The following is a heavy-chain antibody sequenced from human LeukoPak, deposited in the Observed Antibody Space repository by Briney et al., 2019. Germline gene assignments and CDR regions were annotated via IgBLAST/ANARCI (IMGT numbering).Heavy chain of an antibody. V-gene: IGHV4-30-4*01. CDR2: IYYSGST. J-gene: IGHJ2*01. Sequence: TSQTLSLTCTVSSGSISSGDYYWSWIRQPPGKGLEWIGYIYYSGSTYYNPSLKSRVTISVDTSKNQFSLKLSSVTAADTAVYYCARDYGSSGYHWYFDLWGRGTLVTVSS. D-gene: IGHD3-22*01. CDR3: ARDYGSSGYHWYFDL. CDR1: SGSISSGDYY.